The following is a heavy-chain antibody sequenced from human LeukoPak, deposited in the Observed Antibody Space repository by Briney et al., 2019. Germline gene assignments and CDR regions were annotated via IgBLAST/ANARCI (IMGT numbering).Heavy chain of an antibody. CDR1: GYSFATYW. V-gene: IGHV5-51*01. CDR2: IYPGDSDT. CDR3: ARHEDGDHPKASFDI. J-gene: IGHJ3*02. Sequence: GESLKISCKGSGYSFATYWIGWVRQMPGKGLDWMGIIYPGDSDTRYSPSFQGQVTISADKSIGSAYLQWNSLKASDTAMYYCARHEDGDHPKASFDIWGQGTMVTVSS. D-gene: IGHD5-24*01.